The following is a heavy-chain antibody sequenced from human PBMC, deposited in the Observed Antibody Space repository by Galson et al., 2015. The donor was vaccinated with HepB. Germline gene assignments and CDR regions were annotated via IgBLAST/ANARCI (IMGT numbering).Heavy chain of an antibody. CDR1: GFTFSSYA. V-gene: IGHV3-23*01. Sequence: SLRLSCAASGFTFSSYAMSWVRQAPGKGLEWVSAISGSGGSTYYADSVKGRFTISRDNSKNTLYLQMNSLRAEDTAVYYCAIGRGTLDAFDIWGQGTMVTVSS. CDR2: ISGSGGST. J-gene: IGHJ3*02. D-gene: IGHD3-16*01. CDR3: AIGRGTLDAFDI.